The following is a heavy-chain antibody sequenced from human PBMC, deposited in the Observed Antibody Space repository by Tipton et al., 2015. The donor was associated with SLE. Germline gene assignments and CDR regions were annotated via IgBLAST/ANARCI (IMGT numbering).Heavy chain of an antibody. CDR1: GGSISSYY. CDR3: ASILNHAFDY. CDR2: ISDSGNT. V-gene: IGHV4-59*01. J-gene: IGHJ4*02. D-gene: IGHD2-8*01. Sequence: TLSLTCTVSGGSISSYYWSWIRQPPGKGLEWIGYISDSGNTIDNPSLKSRLTISVDTSKNQFSLKLRSVTAAVTAVYYCASILNHAFDYWGQGTLVTVSS.